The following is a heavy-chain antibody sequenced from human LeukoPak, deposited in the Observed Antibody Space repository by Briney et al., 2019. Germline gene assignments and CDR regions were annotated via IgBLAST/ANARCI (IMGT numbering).Heavy chain of an antibody. CDR2: IYYSGTT. CDR3: ARHLVGAAEFHY. J-gene: IGHJ4*02. V-gene: IGHV4-39*01. D-gene: IGHD1-26*01. CDR1: GDSISSNSYY. Sequence: SETLSLTCTVSGDSISSNSYYWGWIRQPPGKWLQWIGSIYYSGTTYCNPSLNSRVTISVDASKNQFSLKLSSVTAADTAVYYCARHLVGAAEFHYWGQGTLVTVSS.